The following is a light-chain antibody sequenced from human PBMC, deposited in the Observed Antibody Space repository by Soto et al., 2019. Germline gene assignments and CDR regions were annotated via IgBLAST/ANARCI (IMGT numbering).Light chain of an antibody. Sequence: DIQMTQSPSSLSASVGDRVTITCRASQSISNFLNWYQQKPGKPPKLLIYAASSLQSGVPSRFSGGGSGTDFTLTITSLQPEDFATCCCQQSDRTPQAFGQGTKVEIE. J-gene: IGKJ1*01. CDR2: AAS. V-gene: IGKV1-39*01. CDR3: QQSDRTPQA. CDR1: QSISNF.